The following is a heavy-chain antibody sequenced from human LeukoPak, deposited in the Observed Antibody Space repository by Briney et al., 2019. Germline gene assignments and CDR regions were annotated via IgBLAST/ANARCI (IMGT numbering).Heavy chain of an antibody. J-gene: IGHJ6*03. CDR3: ARVQAYYDFWSGYYNDYYYYYYMDV. CDR1: GFTFSDYY. V-gene: IGHV3-11*04. CDR2: ISSSGSTI. D-gene: IGHD3-3*01. Sequence: GGSLRLSCAASGFTFSDYYMSWIRQAPGKGLEWVSYISSSGSTIYYADSVKGRFTISRDNAKNSLYLQMNSLRAEDTAVYYCARVQAYYDFWSGYYNDYYYYYYMDVWGKGTTVTVSS.